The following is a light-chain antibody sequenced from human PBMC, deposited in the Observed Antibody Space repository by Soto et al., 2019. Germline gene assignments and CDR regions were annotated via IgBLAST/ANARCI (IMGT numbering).Light chain of an antibody. CDR3: QQRSNWTLT. CDR1: QSVSSY. CDR2: DAS. J-gene: IGKJ1*01. Sequence: EILLTQSPVTLSWSPGERATLSWGASQSVSSYLAWYQQKPGQAPRLLIYDASNRATGIPARFSGSGSGTDLTLTISSLEPEDFAVYYCQQRSNWTLTFGQGTKVDIK. V-gene: IGKV3-11*01.